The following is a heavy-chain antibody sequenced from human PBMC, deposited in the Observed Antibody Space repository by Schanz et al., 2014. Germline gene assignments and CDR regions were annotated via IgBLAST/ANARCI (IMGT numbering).Heavy chain of an antibody. Sequence: EVQLVESGGGLVKPGGSLRLSCAASGFTFSSYSMNWVRQAPGKGLEWVSYISGTTTYTNYADSVKGRFTISRDNAKNSLYLQMNSLSADDTAVFYCAKGMGYCSGGTCYDYYYYGLDVWGQGTTVTVSS. J-gene: IGHJ6*02. CDR2: ISGTTTYT. V-gene: IGHV3-21*05. CDR1: GFTFSSYS. D-gene: IGHD2-15*01. CDR3: AKGMGYCSGGTCYDYYYYGLDV.